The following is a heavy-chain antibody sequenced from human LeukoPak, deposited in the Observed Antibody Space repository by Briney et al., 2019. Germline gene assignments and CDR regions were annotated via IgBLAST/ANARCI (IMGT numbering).Heavy chain of an antibody. J-gene: IGHJ4*02. CDR2: ISHDGSNK. V-gene: IGHV3-30-3*01. Sequence: GGSLRLSCAASGFIFSSYALHWVRQAPGKGLEWVAVISHDGSNKYYADSVKGRFTISRDNSKNTLYLQMNSLRAEDTAIYYCAKGGLWFGERLLDYWGQGTLVTVSS. D-gene: IGHD3-10*01. CDR1: GFIFSSYA. CDR3: AKGGLWFGERLLDY.